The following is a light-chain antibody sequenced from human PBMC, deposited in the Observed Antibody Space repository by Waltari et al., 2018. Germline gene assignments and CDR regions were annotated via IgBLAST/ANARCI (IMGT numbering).Light chain of an antibody. J-gene: IGKJ3*01. CDR3: QQYDNLPLV. CDR1: QDISNY. CDR2: DAS. V-gene: IGKV1-33*01. Sequence: DIQMTQSPSSLSASVGDRVTITCQASQDISNYLNWYQQKPGKAPKLLIYDASNLETGVPSRFSGSGSETDFTFTISSLQPEDIATYYCQQYDNLPLVFGPGTKVDIK.